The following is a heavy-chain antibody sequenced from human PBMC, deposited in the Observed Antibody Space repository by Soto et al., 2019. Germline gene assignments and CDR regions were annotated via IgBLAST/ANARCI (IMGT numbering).Heavy chain of an antibody. CDR1: GYTFISYG. J-gene: IGHJ4*02. V-gene: IGHV1-18*01. CDR2: ISPYNSKT. D-gene: IGHD7-27*01. CDR3: ARAGYATSRVAILHTGVHGVEIDF. Sequence: QLRLVQSGAEVKKTGASVKVSCKASGYTFISYGIAWVRQAPGQGLEWVGWISPYNSKTNYAKKFQDRVTMSTDTSTSTAYLDVRSLSSDDTAIYYCARAGYATSRVAILHTGVHGVEIDFWGQGTLVTVSS.